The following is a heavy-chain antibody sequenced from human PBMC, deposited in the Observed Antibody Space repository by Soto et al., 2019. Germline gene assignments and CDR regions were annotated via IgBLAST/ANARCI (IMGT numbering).Heavy chain of an antibody. D-gene: IGHD5-12*01. J-gene: IGHJ4*02. CDR2: ISYDSGTM. Sequence: EVQLVESGGGLVQPGGSLRLSCAASGFTFSIYNMNWVRQAPGKGLEWVSYISYDSGTMYYADSVKGRFTVSRDNANNLLYLQMNSLRDVDTAVYYCARNLGWLPDYWGQGILVTVSS. CDR3: ARNLGWLPDY. CDR1: GFTFSIYN. V-gene: IGHV3-48*02.